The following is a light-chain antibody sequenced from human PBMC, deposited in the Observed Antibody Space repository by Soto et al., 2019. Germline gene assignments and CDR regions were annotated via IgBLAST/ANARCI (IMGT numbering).Light chain of an antibody. J-gene: IGLJ2*01. Sequence: SYELTQPPSVSVAPGQTARITCGGNNIGSNSVHWYRQKPGQPPVLVVYDDTDRPSGIPERFSGSNSGNTATLTISRVEAGDEADYYCQVWDRSSDVVFGGGTQLTVL. CDR1: NIGSNS. CDR3: QVWDRSSDVV. CDR2: DDT. V-gene: IGLV3-21*02.